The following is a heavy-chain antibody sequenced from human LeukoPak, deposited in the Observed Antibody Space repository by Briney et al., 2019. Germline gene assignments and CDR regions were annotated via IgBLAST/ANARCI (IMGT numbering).Heavy chain of an antibody. D-gene: IGHD3-22*01. CDR3: ARDPYYDSSGAFDI. J-gene: IGHJ3*02. CDR1: GGSISSGDYY. CDR2: IYYSGST. Sequence: SQTLSLTCTVSGGSISSGDYYWRWIRQPPGKGLEWIGYIYYSGSTYYNPSLKSRVTISVDTSKNQFSLKLSSVTAADTAVYYCARDPYYDSSGAFDIWGQGTMVTVSS. V-gene: IGHV4-30-4*01.